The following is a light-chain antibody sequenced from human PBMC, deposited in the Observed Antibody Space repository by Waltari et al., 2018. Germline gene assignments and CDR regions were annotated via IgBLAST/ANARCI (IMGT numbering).Light chain of an antibody. Sequence: QSALTQPASVSGSPGQSITISCTGTTDDIGYYDYVFWYQHNLGKAPKLIIYDLRGRPSGVSNRCAGSKSGNTASRTISGLQADDEADYYCSSHTTRSTWVFGGGTKLTVL. CDR1: TDDIGYYDY. CDR3: SSHTTRSTWV. CDR2: DLR. V-gene: IGLV2-14*03. J-gene: IGLJ3*02.